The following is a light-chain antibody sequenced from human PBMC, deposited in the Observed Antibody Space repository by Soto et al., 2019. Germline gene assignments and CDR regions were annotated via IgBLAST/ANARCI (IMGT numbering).Light chain of an antibody. J-gene: IGKJ1*01. CDR2: DAS. CDR1: QSISRG. Sequence: DIQMTQSPSTLSASVGDRVTITCGASQSISRGWAWYKQKTGKAPNLLIYDASSLQSGVPSRFSGSGSGTEFTLTISSLQPDDFATYYCQHYNSYSEAFGQGTKV. V-gene: IGKV1-5*01. CDR3: QHYNSYSEA.